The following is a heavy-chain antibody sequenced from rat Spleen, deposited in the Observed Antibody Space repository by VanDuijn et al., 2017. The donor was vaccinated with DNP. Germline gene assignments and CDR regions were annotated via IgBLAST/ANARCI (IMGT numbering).Heavy chain of an antibody. CDR2: INKDSRTI. CDR1: GFNFNDYW. J-gene: IGHJ4*01. CDR3: VREDKGVDA. D-gene: IGHD2-2*01. V-gene: IGHV4-2*01. Sequence: EVKLVESGGGLVQPGRSLKLSCVASGFNFNDYWMGWVRQAPGKGLEWIAEINKDSRTIKYSPSLKEKLTISRDNVQNTLYLQMSKLGSEDTAIYYCVREDKGVDAWGQGTSVTVSS.